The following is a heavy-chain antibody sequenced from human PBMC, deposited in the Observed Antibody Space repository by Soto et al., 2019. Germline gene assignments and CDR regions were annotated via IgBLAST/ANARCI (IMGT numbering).Heavy chain of an antibody. J-gene: IGHJ4*02. Sequence: PSETLFLTCTVSGGTVNSVSYYWSWIRQPPGKGLEWIGYIYYSGSTNYNPSLKSRVTVSVDTSKNQFSLKLSSVTAADTAVYYCARTSTVTTDYWGQGILVTVSS. V-gene: IGHV4-61*01. CDR2: IYYSGST. CDR3: ARTSTVTTDY. CDR1: GGTVNSVSYY. D-gene: IGHD4-17*01.